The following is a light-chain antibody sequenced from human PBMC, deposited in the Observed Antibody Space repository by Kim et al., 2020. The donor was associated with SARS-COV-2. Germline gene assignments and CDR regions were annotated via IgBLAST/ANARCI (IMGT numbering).Light chain of an antibody. V-gene: IGKV1-5*03. CDR2: KTS. CDR1: QSFSGW. Sequence: DIQMTQSPSTLSASVGDRVTITCRASQSFSGWLAWYQQKPGKAPNLLIYKTSSLEGGVPSRFSGSGSGTQFTLTISSLQPEDFATYYCQQYNHYSGSFGQGTKVDIK. CDR3: QQYNHYSGS. J-gene: IGKJ1*01.